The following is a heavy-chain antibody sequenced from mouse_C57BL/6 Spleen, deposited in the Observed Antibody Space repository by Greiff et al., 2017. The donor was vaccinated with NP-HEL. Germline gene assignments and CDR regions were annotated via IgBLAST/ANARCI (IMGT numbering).Heavy chain of an antibody. J-gene: IGHJ3*01. CDR3: TRGAYYSNYVLAY. V-gene: IGHV1-15*01. CDR2: IDPETGGT. Sequence: VQLQQSGAELVRPGASVTLSCKASGYTFTDYEMHWVKQTPVHGLEWIGAIDPETGGTAYNQKFKGKAILTADKSSSTAYMELRSLTSEDSAVYYCTRGAYYSNYVLAYWGQGTLVTVSA. D-gene: IGHD2-5*01. CDR1: GYTFTDYE.